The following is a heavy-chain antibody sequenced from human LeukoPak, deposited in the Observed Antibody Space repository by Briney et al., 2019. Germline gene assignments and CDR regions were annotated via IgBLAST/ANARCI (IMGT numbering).Heavy chain of an antibody. CDR3: VKESTTYYDILTGYYTPYYFDY. D-gene: IGHD3-9*01. CDR1: RFTFSSYA. V-gene: IGHV3-64D*06. Sequence: AGGSLRLSCSASRFTFSSYAMHWVRQAPGKGLEYVSAISSNGGSTYYADSVKGRFTISRDNSKNTLYLQMSSLRAEDTAVYYCVKESTTYYDILTGYYTPYYFDYWGQGTLVTVSS. CDR2: ISSNGGST. J-gene: IGHJ4*02.